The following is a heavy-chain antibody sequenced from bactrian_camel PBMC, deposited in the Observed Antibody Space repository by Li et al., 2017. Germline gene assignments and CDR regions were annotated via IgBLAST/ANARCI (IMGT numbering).Heavy chain of an antibody. D-gene: IGHD5*01. CDR3: AARQPCRIWQGYEDPGEYNI. J-gene: IGHJ4*01. CDR1: PYPSSGSC. CDR2: IGTVGRP. V-gene: IGHV3-3*01. Sequence: HVQLVESGGGSVQVGGSLTLSCAASPYPSSGSCMLWFRQAPGKEREGVAAIGTVGRPAYADSVKGRFTISKDNANNTVNLMMNSLKPEDTAVYYCAARQPCRIWQGYEDPGEYNIWGQGTQVTVS.